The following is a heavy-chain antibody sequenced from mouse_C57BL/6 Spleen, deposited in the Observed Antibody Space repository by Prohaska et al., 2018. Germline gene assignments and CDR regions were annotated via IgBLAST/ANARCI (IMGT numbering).Heavy chain of an antibody. V-gene: IGHV1-74*01. J-gene: IGHJ2*01. CDR1: VYTLSSYW. Sequence: QLQPPGAELVKPVSFVQVSCTTSVYTLSSYWMHWVLQRLGQGLEWIGRIHPSNGDTNYNQKFKGKATLTVDKSSSTAYMQLNSLTSEDSAVGYCDMAPGVFDYWGLRTTLTGSS. CDR2: IHPSNGDT. CDR3: DMAPGVFDY. D-gene: IGHD1-1*02.